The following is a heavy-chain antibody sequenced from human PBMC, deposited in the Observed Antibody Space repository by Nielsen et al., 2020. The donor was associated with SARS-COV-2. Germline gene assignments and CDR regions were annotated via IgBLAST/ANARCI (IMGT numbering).Heavy chain of an antibody. V-gene: IGHV4-39*07. CDR2: FHYGGTA. Sequence: SETLSLTCTVSGDSVSTYNYYWGWIRQPPGMGLEWVGNFHYGGTAFYNPSLKSRVTISVDTSRNHVSLRLTSVTTADTAVYFCARILHPGLTTSAYFQKWGQGTVVTVAP. D-gene: IGHD4/OR15-4a*01. J-gene: IGHJ1*01. CDR1: GDSVSTYNYY. CDR3: ARILHPGLTTSAYFQK.